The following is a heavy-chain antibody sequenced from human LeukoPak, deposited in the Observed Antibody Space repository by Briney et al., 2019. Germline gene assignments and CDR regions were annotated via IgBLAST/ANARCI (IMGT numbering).Heavy chain of an antibody. D-gene: IGHD4-17*01. CDR2: MSSDGSKK. J-gene: IGHJ4*02. CDR1: GFTFSRYA. CDR3: AKKFTGTTVISGDYFDY. V-gene: IGHV3-30-3*02. Sequence: GGSLRLSCAASGFTFSRYAMHWVRQAPGKGLEWVAVMSSDGSKKYYADSVKGRFTISRDNSKNTLYLQMNSLRAEDTAVYYCAKKFTGTTVISGDYFDYWGQGTRVTVSS.